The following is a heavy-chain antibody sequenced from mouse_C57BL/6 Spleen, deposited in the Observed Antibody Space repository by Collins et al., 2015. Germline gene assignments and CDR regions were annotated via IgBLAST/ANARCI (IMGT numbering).Heavy chain of an antibody. J-gene: IGHJ1*03. CDR2: INPNNGGT. CDR3: ARGYYGYFDV. V-gene: IGHV1-26*01. Sequence: EVQLQQSGPELVKPGASVKISCKASGYTFTDHYMNWVKQSHGKSLEWIGDINPNNGGTSYNQKFKGKATLTVDKSSSTAYMELRSLTSEDSAVYYCARGYYGYFDVWGTGTTVTVSS. CDR1: GYTFTDHY. D-gene: IGHD2-2*01.